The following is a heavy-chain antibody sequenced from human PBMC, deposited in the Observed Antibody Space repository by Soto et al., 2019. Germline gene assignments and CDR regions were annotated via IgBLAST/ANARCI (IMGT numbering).Heavy chain of an antibody. D-gene: IGHD2-15*01. CDR3: AKDWGLGSGGSCYSYYYGMDV. V-gene: IGHV3-43D*03. CDR2: ISWDGGST. CDR1: GFTFDDYA. Sequence: GGSLRLSCAASGFTFDDYAMHWVRQAPGKGLEWVSLISWDGGSTYYADSVKGRFTISRDNSKNSLYLQMNSLRAEDTALYYCAKDWGLGSGGSCYSYYYGMDVWGQGPTVTVSS. J-gene: IGHJ6*02.